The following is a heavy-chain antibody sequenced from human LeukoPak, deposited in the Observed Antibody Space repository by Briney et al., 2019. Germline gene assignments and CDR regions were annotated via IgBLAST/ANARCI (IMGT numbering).Heavy chain of an antibody. J-gene: IGHJ4*02. CDR3: ASDLNRYSGSLGD. CDR2: ISSSSSYI. CDR1: GFTFSSYS. Sequence: RGSLRLSCAASGFTFSSYSMNWVRQAPGKGLEWVSSISSSSSYIYYADSVKGRFTISRDNAKNSLYLQMNSLRAEDTAVYYCASDLNRYSGSLGDWGQGTLVTVSS. D-gene: IGHD1-26*01. V-gene: IGHV3-21*01.